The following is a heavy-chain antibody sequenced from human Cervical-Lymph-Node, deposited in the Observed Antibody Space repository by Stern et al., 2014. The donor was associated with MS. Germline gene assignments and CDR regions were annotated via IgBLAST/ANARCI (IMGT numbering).Heavy chain of an antibody. Sequence: VHLVESVAEVMQPGASVKVSCKASGYTFNVYYIHWVRQATGQGLEWMGRINPNNGATNHAQEFQGRVTMTRDTSISTAYMELSRLRSDDTAMYYCARDGEPYYYGAGTYVDYYYGMDVWGQGTTVTVSS. CDR1: GYTFNVYY. CDR3: ARDGEPYYYGAGTYVDYYYGMDV. V-gene: IGHV1-2*06. D-gene: IGHD3-10*01. CDR2: INPNNGAT. J-gene: IGHJ6*02.